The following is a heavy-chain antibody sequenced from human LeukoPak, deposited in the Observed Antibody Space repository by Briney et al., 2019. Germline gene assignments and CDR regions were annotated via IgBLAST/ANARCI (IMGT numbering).Heavy chain of an antibody. CDR3: ARSWGEAVGATPYYYYMDV. V-gene: IGHV4-59*01. CDR2: IYYSGST. D-gene: IGHD1-26*01. Sequence: PSETLSLTCTVSGGSISSYYWSWIRQPPGKGLEWIGYIYYSGSTNYNPSLKSRVTISVDTSKNQFSLKLSSVTAADTAVYYCARSWGEAVGATPYYYYMDVWGKGTTVTISS. CDR1: GGSISSYY. J-gene: IGHJ6*03.